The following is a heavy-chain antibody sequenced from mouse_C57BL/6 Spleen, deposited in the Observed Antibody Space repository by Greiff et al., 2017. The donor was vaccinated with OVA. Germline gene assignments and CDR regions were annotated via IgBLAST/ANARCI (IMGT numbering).Heavy chain of an antibody. V-gene: IGHV1-82*01. CDR1: GYAFSSSW. J-gene: IGHJ1*03. CDR3: ARSGYYDYDEGYFEV. CDR2: IYPGDGDT. D-gene: IGHD2-4*01. Sequence: VQLQQSGPELVKPGASVKISCKASGYAFSSSWMNWVKQRPGKGLEWIGRIYPGDGDTNYNGKFKGKATLTADKSSSTAYMQLSSLTSEDSAVYFCARSGYYDYDEGYFEVWGTGTTVTVSS.